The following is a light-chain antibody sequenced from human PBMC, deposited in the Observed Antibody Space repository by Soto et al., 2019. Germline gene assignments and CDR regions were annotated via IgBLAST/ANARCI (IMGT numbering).Light chain of an antibody. CDR2: DAA. CDR3: QHLSSSPRS. V-gene: IGKV3-11*01. J-gene: IGKJ1*01. CDR1: QSVVTS. Sequence: DIVLTQSPATLSLSPGDRATLSCRASQSVVTSLASYKQQPGQAPRLLIHDAAYRASGIPERFRGSGSGTAFSLSISSLEPDDFAVYYCQHLSSSPRSFGRGTKVEV.